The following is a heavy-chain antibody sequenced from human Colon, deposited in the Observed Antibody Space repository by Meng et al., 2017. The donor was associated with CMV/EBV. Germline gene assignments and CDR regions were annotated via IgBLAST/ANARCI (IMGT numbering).Heavy chain of an antibody. CDR3: ARDDVLGPTTHSNVGYFDY. D-gene: IGHD1-26*01. Sequence: FSKIAMHWVGQGPGKGLEWVAFTSYDGRYKGYADSVKGRFTISRDNSKNTLFLQMNSLRAEDTAVYFCARDDVLGPTTHSNVGYFDYWGQGTLVTVSS. CDR1: FSKIA. V-gene: IGHV3-30*04. CDR2: TSYDGRYK. J-gene: IGHJ4*02.